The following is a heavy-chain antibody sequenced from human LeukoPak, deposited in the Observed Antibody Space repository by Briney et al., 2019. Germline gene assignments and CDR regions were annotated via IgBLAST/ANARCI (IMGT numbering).Heavy chain of an antibody. Sequence: GGSLRLSCAASGFTFSNYGMHWVRQPPGQGLEWLTAIQYDGSKTYYAESVRGRITISRDDSKNTLYLQMNSLRAEDTAVYYCARDSCSSPSCFDYWGQGTLVTVPS. CDR3: ARDSCSSPSCFDY. CDR2: IQYDGSKT. CDR1: GFTFSNYG. V-gene: IGHV3-33*01. J-gene: IGHJ4*02. D-gene: IGHD2-2*01.